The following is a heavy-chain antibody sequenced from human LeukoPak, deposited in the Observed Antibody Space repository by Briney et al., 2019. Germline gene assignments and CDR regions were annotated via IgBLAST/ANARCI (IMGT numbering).Heavy chain of an antibody. CDR1: GGSFSGYY. D-gene: IGHD6-13*01. V-gene: IGHV4-34*01. J-gene: IGHJ4*02. CDR2: INHSGST. Sequence: SETLSLTCAVYGGSFSGYYWSWIRQPPGKGLEWIGEINHSGSTNYNPSLKSRVTISVDTSKNQFSLKLSSVTAADTAVYYCARVRGGPKKLNSSSWYGAFDYWGQGTLVTVSS. CDR3: ARVRGGPKKLNSSSWYGAFDY.